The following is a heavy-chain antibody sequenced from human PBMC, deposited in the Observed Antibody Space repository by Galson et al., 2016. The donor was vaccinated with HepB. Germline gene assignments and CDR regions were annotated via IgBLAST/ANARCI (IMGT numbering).Heavy chain of an antibody. V-gene: IGHV3-33*01. CDR2: IWKDGSYK. J-gene: IGHJ4*02. D-gene: IGHD3-9*01. CDR3: AREPVSLDDLLTGPPKNPDY. Sequence: SLRLSCAASGFTFSGHGMHWVRPAPGKGLGWVALIWKDGSYKNYADSVKGRFPLTRDNSKNTLYLQLKSLRAEDTAVYYCAREPVSLDDLLTGPPKNPDYWGQGTLVTVSS. CDR1: GFTFSGHG.